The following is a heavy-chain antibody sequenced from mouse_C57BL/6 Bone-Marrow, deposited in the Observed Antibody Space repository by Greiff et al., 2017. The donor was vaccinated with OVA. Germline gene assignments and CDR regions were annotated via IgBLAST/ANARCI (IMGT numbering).Heavy chain of an antibody. CDR2: IDPANGNT. CDR1: GFNIKPTY. CDR3: ARSSGFDY. Sequence: VQLQQSVAELVRPGASVKLSCTASGFNIKPTYMHWVQQRPEQGLEWIGRIDPANGNTKYAPKFQGQVTITADTSSNPAYLQLSSRTSEDTAIYYCARSSGFDYWGQGTLGTVSA. D-gene: IGHD1-1*01. J-gene: IGHJ3*01. V-gene: IGHV14-3*01.